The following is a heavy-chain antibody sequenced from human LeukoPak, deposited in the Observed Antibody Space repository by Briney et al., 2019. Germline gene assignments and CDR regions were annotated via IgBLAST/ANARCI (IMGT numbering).Heavy chain of an antibody. CDR2: INTSGST. Sequence: PSETLSLTCTVSGGSISSYYWPWIRQSAGKGLEWIGRINTSGSTNYDPSLRSRVTMSVNTSKNQFYLNLTSVTAADTAVYSCAREGGEARWLDPWGQGTLVTVSS. CDR3: AREGGEARWLDP. V-gene: IGHV4-4*07. CDR1: GGSISSYY. D-gene: IGHD6-25*01. J-gene: IGHJ5*02.